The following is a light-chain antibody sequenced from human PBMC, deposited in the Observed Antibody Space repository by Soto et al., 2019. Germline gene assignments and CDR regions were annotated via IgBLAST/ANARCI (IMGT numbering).Light chain of an antibody. Sequence: QSALAQPPSASGSPGQSVTLSCTGTSSDVGGYNYVSWYQQHPGKAPKLMIYEVSKRPPGVPDRFSGSKSDKTASLTVSGLQAEDEADYYCSSYGGGNNIRFGGGTKVTVL. J-gene: IGLJ2*01. CDR3: SSYGGGNNIR. V-gene: IGLV2-8*01. CDR1: SSDVGGYNY. CDR2: EVS.